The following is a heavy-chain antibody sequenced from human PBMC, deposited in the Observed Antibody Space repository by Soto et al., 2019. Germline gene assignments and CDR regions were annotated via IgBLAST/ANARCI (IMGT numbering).Heavy chain of an antibody. CDR1: GATFSSYA. Sequence: SVKVSCKASGATFSSYAISWVRQTPGQGLEWMGGIIPIFGTANYAQKFQGRVTITADESTSTAYMELSSLRSEDTAVYYCARGRVVPPPDWFDTSGPGTLVTVSS. D-gene: IGHD2-15*01. CDR3: ARGRVVPPPDWFDT. CDR2: IIPIFGTA. V-gene: IGHV1-69*13. J-gene: IGHJ5*02.